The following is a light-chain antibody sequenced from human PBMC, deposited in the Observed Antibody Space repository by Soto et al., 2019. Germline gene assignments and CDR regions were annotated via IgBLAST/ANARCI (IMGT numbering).Light chain of an antibody. CDR1: QSVHTF. CDR2: GAS. CDR3: QQYRSWPRT. J-gene: IGKJ1*01. V-gene: IGKV3-11*01. Sequence: EVVLTQSPDTLSLSPGEGASLSCRASQSVHTFLAWYQQKPGQPPRLLIYGASTRAPGVPARFSGSGSGTDFILTISSLEPEDFAVYYCQQYRSWPRTFGQGTKVDIK.